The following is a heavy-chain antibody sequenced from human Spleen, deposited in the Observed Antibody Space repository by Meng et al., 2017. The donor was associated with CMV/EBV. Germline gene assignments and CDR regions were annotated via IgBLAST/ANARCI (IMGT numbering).Heavy chain of an antibody. CDR3: ARVAASVAAPYGMDV. J-gene: IGHJ6*02. CDR1: GYTFTGYS. Sequence: ASVKVSCKASGYTFTGYSMHWVRQAPGQGLEWMGWINPDRGDTRYAQKFQDRVTMTRDTSISTAYMELSSLRSEDTAVYYCARVAASVAAPYGMDVWGQGTTVTVSS. D-gene: IGHD6-6*01. CDR2: INPDRGDT. V-gene: IGHV1-2*02.